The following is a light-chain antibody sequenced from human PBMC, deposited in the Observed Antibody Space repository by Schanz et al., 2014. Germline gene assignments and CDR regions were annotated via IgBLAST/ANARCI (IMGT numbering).Light chain of an antibody. Sequence: EIVMTQSPATLSVSPGERATLSCRAGQSVSSNLAWYQQKPGQAPRLLIYGASTRATGIPARFSGSGSGTEFTLTISSLQSEDFAVYYCQQYNKWPPGRTFGQGTKVEIK. CDR1: QSVSSN. CDR3: QQYNKWPPGRT. CDR2: GAS. V-gene: IGKV3-15*01. J-gene: IGKJ1*01.